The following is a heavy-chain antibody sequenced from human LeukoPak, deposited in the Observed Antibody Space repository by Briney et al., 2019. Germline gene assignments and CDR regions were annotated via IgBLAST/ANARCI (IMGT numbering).Heavy chain of an antibody. D-gene: IGHD5-18*01. V-gene: IGHV4-34*01. J-gene: IGHJ4*02. CDR1: GGPFSGYY. CDR2: INHSGST. CDR3: ARGGRGTHALPRYSYFPY. Sequence: SETLSLTCAVYGGPFSGYYWSWIRQPPGKGLEWIGEINHSGSTNYNPSLKSRVTISVDTSKNQFSLKLSSVTAADTAVYYCARGGRGTHALPRYSYFPYWGQGTLVTVSS.